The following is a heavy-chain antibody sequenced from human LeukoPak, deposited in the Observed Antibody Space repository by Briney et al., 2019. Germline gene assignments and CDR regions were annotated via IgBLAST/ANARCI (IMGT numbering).Heavy chain of an antibody. CDR1: GFTLTPYA. CDR2: IGGSGTYI. J-gene: IGHJ4*02. V-gene: IGHV3-23*01. Sequence: PGGSLRLSCAASGFTLTPYAMSWVRRAPGGGLEWLSAIGGSGTYIYYADSVRGRFTVSRDNSKNPLYLQMNSLRGEDTAVYSCAKAVASGRPFDYWAQGTLSPSPQ. D-gene: IGHD6-19*01. CDR3: AKAVASGRPFDY.